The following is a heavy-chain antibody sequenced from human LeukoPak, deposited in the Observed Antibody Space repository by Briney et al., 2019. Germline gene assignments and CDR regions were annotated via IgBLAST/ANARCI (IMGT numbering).Heavy chain of an antibody. J-gene: IGHJ3*02. CDR2: IWYDGSNK. V-gene: IGHV3-33*01. CDR3: ARAAYYYDSSGYDDAFDI. CDR1: GFTFSSYG. Sequence: QPGRSLRLSCAASGFTFSSYGMHWVRQAPGKGLEWVAVIWYDGSNKYYADSVKGRFTISRDNAKNSLYLQMNSLRAEDTAVYYCARAAYYYDSSGYDDAFDIWGQGTMVTVSS. D-gene: IGHD3-22*01.